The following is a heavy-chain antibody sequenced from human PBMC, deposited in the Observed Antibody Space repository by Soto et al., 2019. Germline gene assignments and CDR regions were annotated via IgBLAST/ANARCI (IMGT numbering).Heavy chain of an antibody. CDR2: INHSGST. D-gene: IGHD5-18*01. Sequence: QVQLQQWGAGLLKPSETLSLTCAVYGGSFSGYYWSWIRQPPGKGLEWIGEINHSGSTNYNPSLKSRVTISVDTSKNQFALKLSSVTAADTAVYYCARGSLRGYSYGYAGYYYYGMDVWGQGTTVTVSS. J-gene: IGHJ6*02. CDR1: GGSFSGYY. CDR3: ARGSLRGYSYGYAGYYYYGMDV. V-gene: IGHV4-34*01.